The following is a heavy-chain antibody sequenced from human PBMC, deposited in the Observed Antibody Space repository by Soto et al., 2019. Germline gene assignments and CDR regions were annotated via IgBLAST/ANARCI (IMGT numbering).Heavy chain of an antibody. CDR1: VGFIRSSRDY. Sequence: SETLSLTCTVSVGFIRSSRDYWGWIRQPPGKGLEWIGSIYYSGSTYYNPSLKSRVTISVDTSKNQFSLKLSSVTAADTAVYYCARQEWIQLWPDDYWGQGTLVTVSS. V-gene: IGHV4-39*01. J-gene: IGHJ4*02. CDR3: ARQEWIQLWPDDY. CDR2: IYYSGST. D-gene: IGHD5-18*01.